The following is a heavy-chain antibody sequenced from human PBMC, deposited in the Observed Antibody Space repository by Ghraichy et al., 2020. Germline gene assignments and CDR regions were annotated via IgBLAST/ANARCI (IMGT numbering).Heavy chain of an antibody. J-gene: IGHJ4*02. D-gene: IGHD3-3*01. V-gene: IGHV3-30*18. Sequence: GGSLNISCAASGFIFSVYGMHWVRQAPGKGLEWVAVVSYDGTKKYYADSVKGRFTISRDNSTSTLYLQVGSLRADDTAVYYCAKPALFRSSFDDWGQGALVTVSS. CDR1: GFIFSVYG. CDR2: VSYDGTKK. CDR3: AKPALFRSSFDD.